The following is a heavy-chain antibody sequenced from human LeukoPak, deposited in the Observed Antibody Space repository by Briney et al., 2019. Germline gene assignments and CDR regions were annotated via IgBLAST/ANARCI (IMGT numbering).Heavy chain of an antibody. CDR3: ARDPLGELASFFDY. CDR2: ISGGGLST. J-gene: IGHJ4*02. Sequence: GGSLRLSCAASGFTFSSYAMNWVRQAPGKGLEWVSAISGGGLSTYYADSVKGRFTISRDNSKNTLYLQMNSLRAEDTAVYYCARDPLGELASFFDYWGQGTLVTVSS. V-gene: IGHV3-23*01. D-gene: IGHD1-26*01. CDR1: GFTFSSYA.